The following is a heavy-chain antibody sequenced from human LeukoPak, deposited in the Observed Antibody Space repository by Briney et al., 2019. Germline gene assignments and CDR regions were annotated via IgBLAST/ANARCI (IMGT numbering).Heavy chain of an antibody. CDR3: ARVGRSRGALPNFYYYMDV. Sequence: SVKVSCKASGDIFNSYSVSWVRQAPGQGLEWMGGIIPMFGSTSYAQKFEGRVTITTDQSTTTVYMGLTSLTSEDTAVYYCARVGRSRGALPNFYYYMDVWGKGTTVTVSS. D-gene: IGHD1-26*01. CDR2: IIPMFGST. CDR1: GDIFNSYS. V-gene: IGHV1-69*05. J-gene: IGHJ6*03.